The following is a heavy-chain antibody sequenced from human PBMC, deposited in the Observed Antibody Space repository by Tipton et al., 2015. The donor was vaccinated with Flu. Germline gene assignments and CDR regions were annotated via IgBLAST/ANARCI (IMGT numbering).Heavy chain of an antibody. D-gene: IGHD1-1*01. CDR3: ARVTRDGLDV. CDR1: GFTVSSNY. J-gene: IGHJ6*02. CDR2: IYSDGGI. V-gene: IGHV3-53*01. Sequence: LSLTCAASGFTVSSNYMSWVRQAPGKGLEWVSVIYSDGGIYYADSVRGRFTISRDNSRNTVYLRVNTLRAEDTAVYYCARVTRDGLDVWGRGTTVTVSS.